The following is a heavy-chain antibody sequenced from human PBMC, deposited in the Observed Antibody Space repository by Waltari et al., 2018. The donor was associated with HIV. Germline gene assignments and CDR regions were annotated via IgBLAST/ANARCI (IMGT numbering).Heavy chain of an antibody. CDR3: AGGGGESWFDP. V-gene: IGHV1-8*01. CDR2: MNPNSGNT. CDR1: GYTFTSYD. J-gene: IGHJ5*02. D-gene: IGHD2-21*01. Sequence: QVQLVQAGAEVKRPGASVKVSCRASGYTFTSYDINLVRQATGQGLAWMGWMNPNSGNTGYAQKVQGRVTMTRNTYISTAYMERSSLRSEDTAVYYCAGGGGESWFDPWGQGTLVTVSS.